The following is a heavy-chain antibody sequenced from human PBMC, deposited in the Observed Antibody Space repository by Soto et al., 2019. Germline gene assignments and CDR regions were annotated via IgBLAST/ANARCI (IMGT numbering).Heavy chain of an antibody. Sequence: PGKGMEWIGSIYYSGSTYYNPSLKSRVTISVDTSKNQFSLKLSSVTAADTAVYYCAFFFQAEDGIRDTVPVSAFLLNRSPDL. CDR2: IYYSGST. D-gene: IGHD2-15*01. V-gene: IGHV4-39*01. CDR3: AFFFQAEDGIRDTVPVSAFLLNRSPDL. J-gene: IGHJ2*01.